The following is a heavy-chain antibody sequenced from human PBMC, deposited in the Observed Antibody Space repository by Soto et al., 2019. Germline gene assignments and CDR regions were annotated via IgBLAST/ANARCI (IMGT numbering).Heavy chain of an antibody. J-gene: IGHJ4*02. CDR1: GFTFSSYA. Sequence: PGGSLRLSCAASGFTFSSYAMSWVRQAPGKGLEWVSAISGSGGSTYYADSVKGRLTISRDNSKNTLYLQMNSLRAEDTAVYYCAKGIQLWSQNFDYWGQGTLVTVSS. V-gene: IGHV3-23*01. D-gene: IGHD5-18*01. CDR3: AKGIQLWSQNFDY. CDR2: ISGSGGST.